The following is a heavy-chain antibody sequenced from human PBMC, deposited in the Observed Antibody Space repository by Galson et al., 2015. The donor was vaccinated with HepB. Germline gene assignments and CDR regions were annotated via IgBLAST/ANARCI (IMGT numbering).Heavy chain of an antibody. CDR3: TTDQNYYDSSGSDY. CDR2: IKSKTDGGTT. D-gene: IGHD3-22*01. V-gene: IGHV3-15*01. J-gene: IGHJ4*02. Sequence: SLRLSCAASGFTFSNAWMSWVRQAPGKGLEWVGRIKSKTDGGTTDYAAPVKGRFTISRDDSKNTLYLQMNSLKTEDTAVYYCTTDQNYYDSSGSDYWGQGTLVTVSS. CDR1: GFTFSNAW.